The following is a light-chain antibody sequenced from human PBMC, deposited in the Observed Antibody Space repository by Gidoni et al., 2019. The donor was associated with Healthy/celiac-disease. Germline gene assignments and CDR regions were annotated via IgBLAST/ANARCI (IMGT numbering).Light chain of an antibody. CDR3: QQRSNWPLLT. CDR1: QSVSSY. Sequence: ESVLTQSAATLSLSPGERATLSCRASQSVSSYLAWYQQKPGQAPRLLIYDASNRATGIPARFSGSGSGTDFTLTISSLEPEDFAVYYCQQRSNWPLLTFGGGTKVEIK. CDR2: DAS. J-gene: IGKJ4*01. V-gene: IGKV3-11*01.